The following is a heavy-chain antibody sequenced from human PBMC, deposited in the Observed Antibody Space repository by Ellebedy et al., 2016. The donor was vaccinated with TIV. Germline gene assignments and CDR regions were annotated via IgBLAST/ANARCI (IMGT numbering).Heavy chain of an antibody. CDR3: AREEITMRGDWFDP. CDR2: INPNSGGT. Sequence: ASVKVSCKASGYTFTTYYIHWVRQAPGQGLEWMGWINPNSGGTNYAQKFQGRVTMTRDTSTSTVYMEVSSLRSEDTAVYYCAREEITMRGDWFDPWGQGTLVTVSS. D-gene: IGHD3-22*01. J-gene: IGHJ5*02. CDR1: GYTFTTYY. V-gene: IGHV1-2*02.